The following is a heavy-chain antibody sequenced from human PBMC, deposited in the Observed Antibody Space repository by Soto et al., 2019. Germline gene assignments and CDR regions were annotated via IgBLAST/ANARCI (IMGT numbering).Heavy chain of an antibody. CDR1: GGTFSSYT. CDR2: IIPILGIA. D-gene: IGHD2-15*01. CDR3: ASGPVVVVAAPNYYYYYGMDV. V-gene: IGHV1-69*02. Sequence: QVQLVQSGAEVKKPGSSVKVSCKASGGTFSSYTIIWVRQAPGQGLEWMGRIIPILGIANYAQKFQGRVTITADKATSTAYMELSSLRSEDTALYYCASGPVVVVAAPNYYYYYGMDVWGQGTTVSVSS. J-gene: IGHJ6*02.